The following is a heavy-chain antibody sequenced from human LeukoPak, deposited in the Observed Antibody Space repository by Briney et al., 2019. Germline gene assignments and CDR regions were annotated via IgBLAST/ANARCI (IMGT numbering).Heavy chain of an antibody. CDR1: GYTFTSYD. CDR2: MNPNSGNT. D-gene: IGHD3-9*01. Sequence: ASVKVSCKASGYTFTSYDISWVRQATGQGLEWMGWMNPNSGNTGYAQKFQGRVTITRNTSICTAYMELSSLRSEDTAVHYCARGPPYYDILTGYSGGEFDYWGQGTLVTVSS. J-gene: IGHJ4*02. CDR3: ARGPPYYDILTGYSGGEFDY. V-gene: IGHV1-8*03.